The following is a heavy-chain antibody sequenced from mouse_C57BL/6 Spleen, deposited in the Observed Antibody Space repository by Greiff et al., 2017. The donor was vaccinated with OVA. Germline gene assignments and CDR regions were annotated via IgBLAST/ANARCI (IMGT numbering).Heavy chain of an antibody. CDR1: GFTFSSYA. Sequence: EVKLMESGEGLVKPGGSLKLSCASSGFTFSSYAMSWVRQTPEKRLELVAYISSGGDYIYYADTVKGRFTISRDNARNTLYLQMSSRKSDDTAMYYCTREEGYYYGSSYAFAYWGQGTLGTVSA. V-gene: IGHV5-9-1*02. CDR3: TREEGYYYGSSYAFAY. D-gene: IGHD1-1*01. J-gene: IGHJ3*01. CDR2: ISSGGDYI.